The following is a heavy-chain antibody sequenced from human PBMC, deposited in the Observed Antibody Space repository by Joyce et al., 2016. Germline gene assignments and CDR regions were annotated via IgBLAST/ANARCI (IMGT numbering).Heavy chain of an antibody. Sequence: EARLVQSGGGFFQPGESLRLSCEASGFASGNYWMYWVGQVPGKEPDVVPRINRDGTTTEYADAVEGRFTISRDNAKNTLYLDMNSLRVDDTAVFFCARGPYCAAYCQTHGPFYFDRWGQGTQVTVST. CDR1: GFASGNYW. CDR2: INRDGTTT. CDR3: ARGPYCAAYCQTHGPFYFDR. D-gene: IGHD2-21*01. J-gene: IGHJ4*02. V-gene: IGHV3-74*03.